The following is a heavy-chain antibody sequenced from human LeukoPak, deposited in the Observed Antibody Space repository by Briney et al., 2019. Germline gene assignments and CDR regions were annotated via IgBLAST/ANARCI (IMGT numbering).Heavy chain of an antibody. CDR1: GFTFSSYA. J-gene: IGHJ3*02. CDR3: AKDMADILTLGAFDI. Sequence: PGGSLRLSCAASGFTFSSYAMSWVRQAPGKGLEWVSGISWNSGSIGYADSVKGRFTISRDNAKNSLYLQMNSLRAEDTALYYCAKDMADILTLGAFDIWGQGTMVTVSS. V-gene: IGHV3-9*01. D-gene: IGHD3-9*01. CDR2: ISWNSGSI.